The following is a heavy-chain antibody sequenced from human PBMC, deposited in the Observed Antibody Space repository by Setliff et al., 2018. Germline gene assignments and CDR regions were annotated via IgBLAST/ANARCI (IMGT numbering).Heavy chain of an antibody. CDR1: GYTFTGYY. CDR3: ARVRQGYYDSSGAYYYYGMDV. D-gene: IGHD3-22*01. Sequence: EASVKVSCKASGYTFTGYYMHWVRQAPGQGLEWMGWINPNSGGTNYAQKFQGWVTMTRDTSISTAYMELSRLRSDDTAVYYCARVRQGYYDSSGAYYYYGMDVWGQGTTVTVSS. J-gene: IGHJ6*02. CDR2: INPNSGGT. V-gene: IGHV1-2*04.